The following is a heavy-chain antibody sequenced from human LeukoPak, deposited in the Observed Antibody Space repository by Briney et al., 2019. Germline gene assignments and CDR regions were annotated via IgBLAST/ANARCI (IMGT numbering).Heavy chain of an antibody. CDR1: GFTFSDYY. D-gene: IGHD5-24*01. Sequence: GGSPRLSCAASGFTFSDYYMSWIRQAPGKGLEWVSCISSSGSTIYYADSVKGRFTISRDNAKNSLYLQMNSLRAEDTAVYYCARDLGDGYNHAFDPWGQGTLVTVSS. J-gene: IGHJ5*02. CDR3: ARDLGDGYNHAFDP. V-gene: IGHV3-11*04. CDR2: ISSSGSTI.